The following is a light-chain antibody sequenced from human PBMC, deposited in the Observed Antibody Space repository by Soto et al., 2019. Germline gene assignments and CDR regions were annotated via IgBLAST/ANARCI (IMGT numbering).Light chain of an antibody. CDR1: QDIAIY. CDR2: AAS. J-gene: IGKJ5*01. V-gene: IGKV1-9*01. CDR3: QQGNSFPIT. Sequence: IQLTQSPSSLSASVGDRVTITCRASQDIAIYLAWYQQKPGEAPKLLIYAASTLYGGVPSRFSGSGSGTDFTLTISSLQSEDFATYYCQQGNSFPITFGQGTRLEIK.